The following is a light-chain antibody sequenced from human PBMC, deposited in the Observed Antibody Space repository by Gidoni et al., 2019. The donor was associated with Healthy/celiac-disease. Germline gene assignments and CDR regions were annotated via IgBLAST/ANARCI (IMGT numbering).Light chain of an antibody. CDR1: NLGDKY. CDR3: QAWDSFNWV. J-gene: IGLJ3*02. CDR2: QDS. Sequence: SYELTQPPSVSVSPGQTASITCSGDNLGDKYACWYQQKPGQSPVLVIYQDSKRPSGIPERFSGSNSGNTATLTISGTQAMDEADYYCQAWDSFNWVFGGGTKLTVL. V-gene: IGLV3-1*01.